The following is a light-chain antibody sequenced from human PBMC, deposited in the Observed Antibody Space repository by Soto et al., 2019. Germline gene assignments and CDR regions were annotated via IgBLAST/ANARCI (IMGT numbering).Light chain of an antibody. V-gene: IGLV2-14*01. Sequence: QPVLTQPASVSGSPGQSITISCTGTSRDVGGYNYVSWYQQHPGKAPKLMIYEVSNRPSGVSNRFSGSKSANTASLTISGLQAEDEADYYCSSYTSSNTPVFGGGTKVTVL. CDR1: SRDVGGYNY. CDR3: SSYTSSNTPV. CDR2: EVS. J-gene: IGLJ3*02.